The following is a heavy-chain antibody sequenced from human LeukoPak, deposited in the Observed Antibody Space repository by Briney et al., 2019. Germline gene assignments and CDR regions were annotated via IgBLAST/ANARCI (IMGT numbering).Heavy chain of an antibody. Sequence: PGGSLRLSCTVSGFTVSSNSMSWGRQAPGKGVEWVSFIYSGGNTHYSDSVKGRFTISRDNSKNTLYLQMNSLRAEDTAVYYCARRAGEYSHPYDYWGQGTLVTVSS. CDR2: IYSGGNT. D-gene: IGHD2/OR15-2a*01. J-gene: IGHJ4*02. V-gene: IGHV3-53*01. CDR3: ARRAGEYSHPYDY. CDR1: GFTVSSNS.